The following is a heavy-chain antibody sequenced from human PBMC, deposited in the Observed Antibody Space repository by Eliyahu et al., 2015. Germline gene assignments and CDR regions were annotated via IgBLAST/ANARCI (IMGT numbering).Heavy chain of an antibody. J-gene: IGHJ6*02. CDR1: GFXLVXYA. Sequence: QVQLVESGGGVVQPGRSLXXSXAASGFXLVXYAMHWVRQAPGKGLEWVAVISYDGSNKYYADSVKGRFTISRDNSKNTLYLQMNSLRAEDTAVYYCARGTVDPYGMDVWGQGTTVTVSS. CDR3: ARGTVDPYGMDV. D-gene: IGHD2-2*01. V-gene: IGHV3-30-3*01. CDR2: ISYDGSNK.